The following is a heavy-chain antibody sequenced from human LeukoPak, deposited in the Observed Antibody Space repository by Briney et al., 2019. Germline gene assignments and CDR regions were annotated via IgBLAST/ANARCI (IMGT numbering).Heavy chain of an antibody. V-gene: IGHV4-59*01. Sequence: SETLSLTCTVSGGSISSYYWSWIRQPPGKGLEWIGYIYYGGSTNYNPSLKSRVTISVDTSKNQFSLKLSSVTAADTAVYYCARESSGWYRRIDYWGQGTLVTVSS. D-gene: IGHD6-19*01. CDR1: GGSISSYY. CDR3: ARESSGWYRRIDY. CDR2: IYYGGST. J-gene: IGHJ4*02.